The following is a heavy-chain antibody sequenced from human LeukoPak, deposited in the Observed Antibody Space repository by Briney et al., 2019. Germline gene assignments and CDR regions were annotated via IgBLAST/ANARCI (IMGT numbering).Heavy chain of an antibody. Sequence: GGSLRLSCAASGFTFSRYWMHWVRQAPGKGLAWVSRINSDGSSTIYADSVKGRFTISRDNPKNTLYLQMNSLRAEDTAVYYCARVGGGYKIAFDYWGQGTLVTVSS. CDR1: GFTFSRYW. V-gene: IGHV3-74*01. J-gene: IGHJ4*02. CDR3: ARVGGGYKIAFDY. D-gene: IGHD5-24*01. CDR2: INSDGSST.